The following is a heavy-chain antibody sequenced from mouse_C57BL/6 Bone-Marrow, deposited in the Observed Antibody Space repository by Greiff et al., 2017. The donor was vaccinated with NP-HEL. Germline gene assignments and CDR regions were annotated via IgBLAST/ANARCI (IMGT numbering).Heavy chain of an antibody. J-gene: IGHJ1*03. CDR2: INPNNGGT. Sequence: EFQLQQSGPELVKPGASVKISCKASGYTFTDYYMNWVKQSHGKSLEWIGDINPNNGGTSYNQKFKGKATLTVDKSSSPAYMELRSLTSEDSAVYYCARDDYGSSYWYFEVWGTGTTVTVSS. CDR3: ARDDYGSSYWYFEV. V-gene: IGHV1-26*01. D-gene: IGHD1-1*01. CDR1: GYTFTDYY.